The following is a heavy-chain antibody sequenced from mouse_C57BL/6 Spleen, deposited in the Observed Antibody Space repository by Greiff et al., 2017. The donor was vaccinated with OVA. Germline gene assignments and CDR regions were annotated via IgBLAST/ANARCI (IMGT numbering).Heavy chain of an antibody. V-gene: IGHV1-72*01. J-gene: IGHJ4*01. CDR2: IDPNSGGT. D-gene: IGHD1-1*01. Sequence: QQSCKASGYTFTSYWMHWVKQRPGRGLEWIGRIDPNSGGTKYNEKFKSKATLTVDKPSSTAYMQLSSLTSEDSAVYYCARYNYGSSYAMDYWGQGTSVTVSS. CDR1: GYTFTSYW. CDR3: ARYNYGSSYAMDY.